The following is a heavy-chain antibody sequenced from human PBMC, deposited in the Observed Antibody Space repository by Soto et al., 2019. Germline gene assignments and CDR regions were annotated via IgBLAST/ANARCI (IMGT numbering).Heavy chain of an antibody. Sequence: PGGSLRLSCAASGFTFSSYAVSRVRQAPGKGLEWVSVISGSDDSTYYADSVKGRFTISRDNSKNTLYLQMNSLRAEDTAVYYCAREYHAFDIWGQGTMVTVSS. D-gene: IGHD2-2*01. CDR3: AREYHAFDI. J-gene: IGHJ3*02. V-gene: IGHV3-23*01. CDR1: GFTFSSYA. CDR2: ISGSDDST.